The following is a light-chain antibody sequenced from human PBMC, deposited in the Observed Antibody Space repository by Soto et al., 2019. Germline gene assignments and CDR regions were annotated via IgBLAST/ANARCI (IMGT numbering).Light chain of an antibody. Sequence: QSVLTQPASVSGSPGQSITISCTGTSSDVGGYNYVSWYQQHPGKAPKLMIYDVSNRPSGVSNRFSGSKSGNTASLTISGLQAEDEADYYCSSYTSSSTGVFGTGTRSP. V-gene: IGLV2-14*01. CDR1: SSDVGGYNY. CDR2: DVS. CDR3: SSYTSSSTGV. J-gene: IGLJ1*01.